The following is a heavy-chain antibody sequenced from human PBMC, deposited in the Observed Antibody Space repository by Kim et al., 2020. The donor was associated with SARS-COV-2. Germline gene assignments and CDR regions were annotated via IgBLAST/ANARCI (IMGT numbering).Heavy chain of an antibody. CDR3: ARGPRGHWDYYFDY. J-gene: IGHJ4*02. CDR2: IYQSGST. V-gene: IGHV4-4*02. D-gene: IGHD1-7*01. CDR1: GGSISSSNW. Sequence: SETLSLTCAVSGGSISSSNWWSWVRQPPGKGPEWIGEIYQSGSTNYNPSLKSRVTISVDKSKNQFSLKLSSVTAADTAVYYCARGPRGHWDYYFDYWGQGTLVTVSS.